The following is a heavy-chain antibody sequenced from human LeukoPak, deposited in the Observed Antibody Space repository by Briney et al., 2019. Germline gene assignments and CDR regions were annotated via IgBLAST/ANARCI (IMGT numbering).Heavy chain of an antibody. CDR2: IWYDGSNK. J-gene: IGHJ6*02. CDR1: GFTFSSYG. Sequence: GGSLRLSCAASGFTFSSYGMHWVRQAPGKGLEWVAVIWYDGSNKYYADSVKGRFTISRDNSKNTLYLQMNSLRAEDTAVYYCARGGSTHSYFGMDVWGQGTTVTVSS. D-gene: IGHD3-10*01. CDR3: ARGGSTHSYFGMDV. V-gene: IGHV3-33*01.